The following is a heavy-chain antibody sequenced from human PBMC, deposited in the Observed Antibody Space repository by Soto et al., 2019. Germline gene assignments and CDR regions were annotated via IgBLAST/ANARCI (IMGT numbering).Heavy chain of an antibody. CDR2: IWYDGSNK. CDR1: GFTFSSYG. CDR3: ARDLLLWFGELSSYYYGMDV. Sequence: GGSLRLSCAASGFTFSSYGMHWVRQAPGKGLEWVAVIWYDGSNKYYADSVKGRFTISRDNSKNTLYLQMNSLRAEDTAVYYCARDLLLWFGELSSYYYGMDVWGQGTTVTVSS. J-gene: IGHJ6*02. D-gene: IGHD3-10*01. V-gene: IGHV3-33*01.